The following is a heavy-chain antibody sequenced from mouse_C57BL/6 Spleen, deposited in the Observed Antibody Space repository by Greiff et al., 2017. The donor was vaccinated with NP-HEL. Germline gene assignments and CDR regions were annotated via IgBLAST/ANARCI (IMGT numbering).Heavy chain of an antibody. CDR1: GYTFTDYY. V-gene: IGHV1-76*01. D-gene: IGHD2-3*01. CDR2: IYPGSGNT. J-gene: IGHJ4*01. Sequence: QVQLQQSGAELVRPGASVKLSCKASGYTFTDYYINWVKQRPGQGLEWIARIYPGSGNTYYNEKFKGKATLTAEKSSSTAYMQLSSLTSEDSAVYFCASPRDGYYAYYAMDYWGQGTSVTVSS. CDR3: ASPRDGYYAYYAMDY.